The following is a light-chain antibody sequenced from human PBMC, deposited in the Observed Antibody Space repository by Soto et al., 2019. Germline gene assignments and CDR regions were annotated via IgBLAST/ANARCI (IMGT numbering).Light chain of an antibody. CDR1: QSVTNSF. CDR3: QQYSSLPPT. J-gene: IGKJ2*01. V-gene: IGKV3-20*01. Sequence: ENVLTQSPGTLSLSPGERATLSCRASQSVTNSFFAWYQQKPGQAPRLLIYGISSRATGIPDRFSGSGSGTDFTLTISRLEPEDFVVYYCQQYSSLPPTFGQGTKLEVK. CDR2: GIS.